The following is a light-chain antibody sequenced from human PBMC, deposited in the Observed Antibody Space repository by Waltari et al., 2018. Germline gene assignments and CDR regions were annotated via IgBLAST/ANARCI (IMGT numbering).Light chain of an antibody. J-gene: IGKJ1*01. CDR3: QQYGSSPRT. V-gene: IGKV3-20*01. Sequence: EIVLTQSPGTLSLSPGERATLSCRASQSVSSSYLAWYQQKPGQAPRRLVYGASSRATGIPDRLSGSGSGTDFTLTISRLEPEDFAVYYCQQYGSSPRTFGQGTKVEIK. CDR1: QSVSSSY. CDR2: GAS.